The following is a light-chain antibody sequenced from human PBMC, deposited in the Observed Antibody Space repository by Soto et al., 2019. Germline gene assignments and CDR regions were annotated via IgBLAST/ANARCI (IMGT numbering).Light chain of an antibody. J-gene: IGLJ1*01. CDR3: SSYTTRNTEA. CDR1: SSDVGAFNY. V-gene: IGLV2-14*03. Sequence: QSVLTQPASVSGSPGQSITISCIGTSSDVGAFNYVSWYQHHPGKAPKLIIYDVTDRPSGVSNRFSASKSGNTASLTISGLQAEDEADYYCSSYTTRNTEAFGTGTKVTDL. CDR2: DVT.